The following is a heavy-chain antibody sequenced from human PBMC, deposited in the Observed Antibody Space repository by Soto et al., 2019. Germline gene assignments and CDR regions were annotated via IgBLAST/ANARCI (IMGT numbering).Heavy chain of an antibody. CDR1: GYTFRNFG. J-gene: IGHJ4*02. Sequence: QIQLLQSGAEVKKPGASVKVTCKASGYTFRNFGISWVRQAPGQGLEWMGWISAYNANANYAQTFQGKTTHNVDTSTRTAYNEVKRLRSGDTAVYFCGKENNYFDFWGQGTLVTVSS. V-gene: IGHV1-18*01. CDR3: GKENNYFDF. CDR2: ISAYNANA.